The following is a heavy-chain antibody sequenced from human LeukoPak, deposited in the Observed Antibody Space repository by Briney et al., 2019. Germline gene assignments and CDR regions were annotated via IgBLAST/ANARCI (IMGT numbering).Heavy chain of an antibody. V-gene: IGHV6-1*01. CDR2: TYYRSKWYN. Sequence: SQTLSLTCAISGDSVSSNSAAWNWIRQSPSIGLEWLGRTYYRSKWYNDYAVSVKSRITINPDTSKNQFSLQLNSVTPEDTAVYYCAREGPIVVVTATPYFDCWGQGTLVTVSS. D-gene: IGHD2-21*02. CDR1: GDSVSSNSAA. CDR3: AREGPIVVVTATPYFDC. J-gene: IGHJ4*02.